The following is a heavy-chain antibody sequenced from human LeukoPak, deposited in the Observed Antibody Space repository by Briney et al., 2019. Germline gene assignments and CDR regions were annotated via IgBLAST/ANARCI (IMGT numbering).Heavy chain of an antibody. V-gene: IGHV4-34*01. Sequence: GSLRLSCAASGFTFSSYWMSWVRQAPGKGLEWIGEINHSGSTNYNPSLKSRVTISVDTSKNQFSLKLSSVTAADTAVYYCARSDDSSGYYWYFDLWGRGTLVTVSS. CDR2: INHSGST. D-gene: IGHD3-22*01. CDR3: ARSDDSSGYYWYFDL. CDR1: GFTFSSYW. J-gene: IGHJ2*01.